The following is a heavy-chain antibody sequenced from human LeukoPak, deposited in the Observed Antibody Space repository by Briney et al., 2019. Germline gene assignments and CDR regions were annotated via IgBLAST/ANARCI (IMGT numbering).Heavy chain of an antibody. CDR2: INILSNYI. CDR1: GFTFSSYS. CDR3: ARDSHSSSWYSEFDY. V-gene: IGHV3-21*01. D-gene: IGHD6-13*01. J-gene: IGHJ4*02. Sequence: PGGSLRLSCAASGFTFSSYSMNWVRQAPGKGLEWVSSINILSNYIYYADSVKGRFTISRDNAKNSLYLQMNSLRAEDTAVYYCARDSHSSSWYSEFDYRGQGTLVTVSS.